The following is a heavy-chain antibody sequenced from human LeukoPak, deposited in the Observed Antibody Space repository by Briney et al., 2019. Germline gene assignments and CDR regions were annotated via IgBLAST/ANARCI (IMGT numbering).Heavy chain of an antibody. CDR1: GFTFSSYA. D-gene: IGHD3-16*01. CDR2: ISGSGGST. CDR3: AKPYYDYVWGGYPVDY. Sequence: GGSLRLSCAASGFTFSSYAMSWVRQAPGKGLEWVSAISGSGGSTYYADSVKGRFTISRDNSKNTLYLQMNSLRAEDTAVYYCAKPYYDYVWGGYPVDYWGQGTLVTVSS. J-gene: IGHJ4*02. V-gene: IGHV3-23*01.